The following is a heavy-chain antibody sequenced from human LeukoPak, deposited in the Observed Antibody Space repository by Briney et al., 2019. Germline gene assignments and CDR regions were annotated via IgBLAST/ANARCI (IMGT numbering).Heavy chain of an antibody. V-gene: IGHV4-59*06. Sequence: SETLSLTCTVSGGSISSYYWSWIRQHPGKGLEWIGYIYYSGSTYYNPSLKSRVTISVDTSKNQFSLKLSSVAAADTAVYYCARGPRVGTSYYFDYWGQGTLVTVSS. CDR1: GGSISSYY. CDR3: ARGPRVGTSYYFDY. D-gene: IGHD3-16*02. J-gene: IGHJ4*02. CDR2: IYYSGST.